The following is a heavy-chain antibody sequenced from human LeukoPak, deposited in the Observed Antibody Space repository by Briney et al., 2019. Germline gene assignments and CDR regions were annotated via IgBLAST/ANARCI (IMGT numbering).Heavy chain of an antibody. CDR3: AREPRRVVWFETYYFDY. V-gene: IGHV3-30*02. D-gene: IGHD3-10*01. J-gene: IGHJ4*02. CDR1: AFTFRSYG. Sequence: GGSLRLSCAASAFTFRSYGMHWVRQAPGKGLEWVAFIRYHGSDKYYADSVKDRFAISRDNSKNTLYLQMNSLRAEDTAVYYCAREPRRVVWFETYYFDYWGQGTLVTVSS. CDR2: IRYHGSDK.